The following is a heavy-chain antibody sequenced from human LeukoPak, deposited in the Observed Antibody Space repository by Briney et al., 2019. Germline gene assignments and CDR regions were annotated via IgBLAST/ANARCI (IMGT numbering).Heavy chain of an antibody. V-gene: IGHV4-4*07. J-gene: IGHJ4*02. CDR1: GGSISSYY. CDR3: ARGGTYYYDSSGQDY. D-gene: IGHD3-22*01. CDR2: IYTSGST. Sequence: SETLSLTCTVSGGSISSYYWSWIRQPAGKRLEWIGRIYTSGSTNYNPSLKSRVTMSVDTSKNQFSLKLSSVTAADTAVYYCARGGTYYYDSSGQDYWGQGTLVTVSS.